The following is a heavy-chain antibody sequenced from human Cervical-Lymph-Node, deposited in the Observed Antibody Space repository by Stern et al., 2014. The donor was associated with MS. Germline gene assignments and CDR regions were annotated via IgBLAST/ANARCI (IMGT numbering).Heavy chain of an antibody. J-gene: IGHJ4*02. V-gene: IGHV2-70*04. Sequence: QITLKESGPALVKPTQTLTLTCTFSGFSLTTSGMRLNWIRQPPGKALEWLARIDWNDEKFYNTSLKTRLTISRDTSHSQVFLTMTNMDPVDTATYYCARSQWSIIDYWGQGILVTVSS. CDR3: ARSQWSIIDY. CDR2: IDWNDEK. CDR1: GFSLTTSGMR. D-gene: IGHD2-15*01.